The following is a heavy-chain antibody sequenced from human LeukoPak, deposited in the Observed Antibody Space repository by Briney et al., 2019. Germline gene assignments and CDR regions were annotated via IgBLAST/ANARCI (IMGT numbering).Heavy chain of an antibody. D-gene: IGHD4-23*01. J-gene: IGHJ4*02. CDR1: EFTVSSNY. CDR2: IGGVGDRT. Sequence: PGGSLRLSCAVSEFTVSSNYMSWVRQAPGKGLEWVASIGGVGDRTYYADSVKGRFTISRDNSKDTLFLQMNSLKADDTALYYCAKASRQAAVVSPLDYWGQGSLVTVSS. V-gene: IGHV3-23*01. CDR3: AKASRQAAVVSPLDY.